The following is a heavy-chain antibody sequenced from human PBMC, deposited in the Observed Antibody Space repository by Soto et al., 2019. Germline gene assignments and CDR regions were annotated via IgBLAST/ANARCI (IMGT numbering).Heavy chain of an antibody. CDR1: GFTFGGSA. Sequence: VGSLRLSCAASGFTFGGSAMHWVRQASGKGLEWVGHIRSKTNSYATAYAESVKGRFTISRDDSMNTAYLQMNSLKTEDTAVYFCTRQTDAVQWLVVPTDYNFDYWGQGT. V-gene: IGHV3-73*01. CDR3: TRQTDAVQWLVVPTDYNFDY. J-gene: IGHJ4*02. CDR2: IRSKTNSYAT. D-gene: IGHD6-19*01.